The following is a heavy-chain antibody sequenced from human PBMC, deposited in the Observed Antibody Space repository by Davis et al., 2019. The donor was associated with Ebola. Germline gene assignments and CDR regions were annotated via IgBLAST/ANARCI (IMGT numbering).Heavy chain of an antibody. Sequence: AASVKVSCKASEYTFTNYYMHWVRQAPGQGLEWMGVINTRDGSTSYAQNFQGRVTMTRDTSTSTVYMELSSLRSEDTAVYYCAREVIVVVTAAQDGYYYYGMDVWGQGTTVTVSS. CDR3: AREVIVVVTAAQDGYYYYGMDV. CDR1: EYTFTNYY. D-gene: IGHD2-21*02. CDR2: INTRDGST. V-gene: IGHV1-46*03. J-gene: IGHJ6*02.